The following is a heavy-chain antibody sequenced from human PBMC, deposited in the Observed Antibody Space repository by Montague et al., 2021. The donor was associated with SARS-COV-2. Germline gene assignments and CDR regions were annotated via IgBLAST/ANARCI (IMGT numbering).Heavy chain of an antibody. V-gene: IGHV3-33*06. Sequence: SLRLSCAASGFTFSSYGMHWVRQAPGKGLEWVAVIWYDGSNKYYADSVKGRFTISRDNSMNTLYLQMNSLRAEDTAVYYCAKEGIVALDYWGQGTLVTVSS. D-gene: IGHD1-26*01. CDR3: AKEGIVALDY. CDR1: GFTFSSYG. J-gene: IGHJ4*02. CDR2: IWYDGSNK.